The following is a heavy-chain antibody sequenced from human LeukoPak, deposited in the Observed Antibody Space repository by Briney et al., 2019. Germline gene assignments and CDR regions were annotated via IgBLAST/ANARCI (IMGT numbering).Heavy chain of an antibody. Sequence: PGGSLRLSFAASGFTFSSYAMHWVRQAPGKGLEWVAVISYDGSNKYYADSVKGRFTISRDNSKNTLYLQMNSLRAEDTAVYYCARVQAGKQQLVTYYFDYWGQGTLVTVSS. CDR1: GFTFSSYA. CDR3: ARVQAGKQQLVTYYFDY. D-gene: IGHD6-13*01. V-gene: IGHV3-30-3*01. J-gene: IGHJ4*02. CDR2: ISYDGSNK.